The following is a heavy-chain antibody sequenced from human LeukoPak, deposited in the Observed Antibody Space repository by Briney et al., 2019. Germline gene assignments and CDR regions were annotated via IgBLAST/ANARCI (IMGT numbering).Heavy chain of an antibody. D-gene: IGHD4-17*01. J-gene: IGHJ4*02. V-gene: IGHV3-48*01. Sequence: PGGSLRLSRAASGFTFSSYSMNWVRQAPGKGLEWVSYISSGSSTIYYADSVKGRFTISRDNARNSLYLQMNSLRVEDTAVYYCARDPDHGRGFDYWGQGTLVTASS. CDR2: ISSGSSTI. CDR1: GFTFSSYS. CDR3: ARDPDHGRGFDY.